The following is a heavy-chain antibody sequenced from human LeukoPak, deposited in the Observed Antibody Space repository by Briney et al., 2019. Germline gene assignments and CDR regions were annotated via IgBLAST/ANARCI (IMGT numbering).Heavy chain of an antibody. CDR3: ARDAMLGYCSGGSCYGAFDI. D-gene: IGHD2-15*01. Sequence: SETLSLTCTVSGDSISTYYWSWIRQPPGKGLEWIGYIFYNGNTNYNLSLKSRVTMSMDTSKNQFSLKLSSVTAADTAVYYCARDAMLGYCSGGSCYGAFDIWGQGTMVTVSS. CDR1: GDSISTYY. V-gene: IGHV4-59*12. CDR2: IFYNGNT. J-gene: IGHJ3*02.